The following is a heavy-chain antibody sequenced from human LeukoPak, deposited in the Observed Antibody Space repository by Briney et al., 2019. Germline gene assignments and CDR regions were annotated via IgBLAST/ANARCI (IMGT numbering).Heavy chain of an antibody. J-gene: IGHJ3*02. CDR1: GGSISSTSYY. CDR3: ARQPTRDGFDI. V-gene: IGHV4-39*01. Sequence: SETLSLTCTVSGGSISSTSYYRGWIRQPPGKGLEWIGSRYYTGNTYYHPSFKSRVSISEDTSKNQFSLELSSVTATDTAVYYCARQPTRDGFDIWGQGTKVTVSS. D-gene: IGHD5-24*01. CDR2: RYYTGNT.